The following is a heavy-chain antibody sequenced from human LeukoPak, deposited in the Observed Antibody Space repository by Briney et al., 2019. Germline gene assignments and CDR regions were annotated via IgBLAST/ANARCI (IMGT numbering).Heavy chain of an antibody. CDR3: ARDPAANYDFWRGYYQGHYYGMDV. V-gene: IGHV1-18*01. J-gene: IGHJ6*02. Sequence: ASVKVSCKASGYTFTAYGISWVRQAPGQGLEWMGWISSYNGNTNYAQNLQGRITMTTDTSTSTAYMELRSLRSDDTAVYYCARDPAANYDFWRGYYQGHYYGMDVWGQGTTVTVSS. D-gene: IGHD3-3*01. CDR1: GYTFTAYG. CDR2: ISSYNGNT.